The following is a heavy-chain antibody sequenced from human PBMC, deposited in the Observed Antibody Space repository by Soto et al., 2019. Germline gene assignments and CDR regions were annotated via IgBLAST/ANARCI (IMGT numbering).Heavy chain of an antibody. J-gene: IGHJ5*02. V-gene: IGHV4-39*01. CDR3: ARHRVVPAGGGWFDR. CDR1: GGSISSSSYY. D-gene: IGHD2-2*01. CDR2: IYYSGST. Sequence: PSETMSLTCTVSGGSISSSSYYWGWIRQPPGKGLEWIGSIYYSGSTYYNPSLKSRVTISVDTSKNQFSLKLSSVTAADTAVYYCARHRVVPAGGGWFDRWGQGTLVTVSS.